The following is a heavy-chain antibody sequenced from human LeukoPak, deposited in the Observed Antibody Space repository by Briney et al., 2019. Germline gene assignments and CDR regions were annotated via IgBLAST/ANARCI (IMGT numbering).Heavy chain of an antibody. V-gene: IGHV3-74*01. CDR2: MNRDGSTT. J-gene: IGHJ4*02. CDR3: AKDRLLAAAGNFDY. CDR1: GLTVSSNY. Sequence: GGSLRLSCAASGLTVSSNYMSWVRQAPGKGLVWVSRMNRDGSTTTYADSVKGRFTISRDNSKNTLYLQMNSLRAEDTAVYYCAKDRLLAAAGNFDYWGQGTLVTVSS. D-gene: IGHD6-13*01.